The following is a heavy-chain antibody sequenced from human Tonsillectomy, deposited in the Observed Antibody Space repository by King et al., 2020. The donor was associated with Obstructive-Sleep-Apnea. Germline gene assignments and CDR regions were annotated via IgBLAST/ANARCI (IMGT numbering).Heavy chain of an antibody. CDR1: GFIFRSSA. CDR2: ISSNGGST. D-gene: IGHD2/OR15-2a*01. Sequence: QLVQSGGGLVQPGGSLRLSCSASGFIFRSSAMHWVRQAPGKGLEYVSSISSNGGSTHYGDSVKGRFTVSRDNSKNTLFLQMSSLRAEDTAVYYCVKEDVVIVPPESYDTFDLWGQGTMVTVSS. J-gene: IGHJ3*01. CDR3: VKEDVVIVPPESYDTFDL. V-gene: IGHV3-64D*09.